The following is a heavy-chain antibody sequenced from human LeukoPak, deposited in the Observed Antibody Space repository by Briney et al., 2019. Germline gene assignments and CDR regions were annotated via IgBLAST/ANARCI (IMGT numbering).Heavy chain of an antibody. V-gene: IGHV1-3*01. Sequence: ASVKVSCKASGYTFTNYAMQWGRQAPGQRLEWMGWINAGNGHTRYSQRFQGRVTITRDTSASTVYMEVTSLRFEDTAVYYCARGIWSRTVSSYYFDCWGQGTLVTVSS. J-gene: IGHJ4*02. CDR3: ARGIWSRTVSSYYFDC. CDR1: GYTFTNYA. CDR2: INAGNGHT. D-gene: IGHD3-3*01.